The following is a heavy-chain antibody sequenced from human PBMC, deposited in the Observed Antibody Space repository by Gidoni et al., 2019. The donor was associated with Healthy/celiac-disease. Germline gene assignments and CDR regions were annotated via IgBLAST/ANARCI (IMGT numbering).Heavy chain of an antibody. J-gene: IGHJ3*02. V-gene: IGHV1-69*10. CDR1: GGPFSSYA. D-gene: IGHD1-26*01. CDR2: IIPILGIA. CDR3: ARDWEASLDAFDI. Sequence: VHLVQSGAEVKQPGSSVKVSCKASGGPFSSYAISWVRQAPGQGIEWMGGIIPILGIANYAKKFQGRVTITADKSTSTAYMELSSLRSEDTAVYYCARDWEASLDAFDIWGQGTMVTVSS.